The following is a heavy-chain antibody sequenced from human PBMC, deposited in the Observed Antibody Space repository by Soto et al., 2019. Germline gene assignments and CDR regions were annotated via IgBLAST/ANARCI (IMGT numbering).Heavy chain of an antibody. CDR1: GFSLSTSGVG. Sequence: QITLKESGPPLVKPTQTLTLTCTFSGFSLSTSGVGVGWIRQPPGKALEWLALIYWDDDKRYSPSLKSRLTITKDTSKNQVVLTMTNMDPVDTATYYCALLLGGDGDKPFFDYWGQGTLVTVSS. J-gene: IGHJ4*02. CDR3: ALLLGGDGDKPFFDY. V-gene: IGHV2-5*02. D-gene: IGHD3-16*01. CDR2: IYWDDDK.